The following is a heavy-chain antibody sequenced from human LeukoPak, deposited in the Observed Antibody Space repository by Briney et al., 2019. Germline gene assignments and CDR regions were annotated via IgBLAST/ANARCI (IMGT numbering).Heavy chain of an antibody. V-gene: IGHV1-2*02. CDR2: IDPNSGGT. Sequence: ASVKVSCKVSGYTFTAYYMYWVRQAPGQGLEWMGRIDPNSGGTIYVHKFQGRVAMTRDTSISTAYMELSRLTSDDTAVYYCARTPDYSVTTWGQGTLVTVSS. D-gene: IGHD4-11*01. CDR3: ARTPDYSVTT. CDR1: GYTFTAYY. J-gene: IGHJ5*02.